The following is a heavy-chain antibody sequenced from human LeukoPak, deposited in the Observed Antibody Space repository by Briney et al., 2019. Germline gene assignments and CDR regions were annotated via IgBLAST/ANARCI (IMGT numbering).Heavy chain of an antibody. D-gene: IGHD5-12*01. CDR2: ISSSSSYI. V-gene: IGHV3-21*01. CDR1: GFTFSSYS. Sequence: GGSLRLSCAASGFTFSSYSMNWVRQAPGKGLEWVSSISSSSSYIYYADSVKGRFTISRDNAKNSLYLQMNSLRAEDTAVYYCARASVATFIRSFAVDYWGQGTLVTVSS. CDR3: ARASVATFIRSFAVDY. J-gene: IGHJ4*02.